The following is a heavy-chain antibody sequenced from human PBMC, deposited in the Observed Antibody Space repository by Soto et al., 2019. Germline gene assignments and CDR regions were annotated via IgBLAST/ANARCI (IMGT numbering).Heavy chain of an antibody. D-gene: IGHD3-22*01. CDR2: IYYSGST. V-gene: IGHV4-59*01. CDR3: ARGAGVLYYYDSSGYYQFDY. Sequence: SETLSLTCTVSGGSISSYYWSWIRQPPGKGLEWIGYIYYSGSTNYNPSLKSRVTISVDTSKNQFSLKLSSVTAADTAVYYCARGAGVLYYYDSSGYYQFDYWGQGTLVTVSS. CDR1: GGSISSYY. J-gene: IGHJ4*02.